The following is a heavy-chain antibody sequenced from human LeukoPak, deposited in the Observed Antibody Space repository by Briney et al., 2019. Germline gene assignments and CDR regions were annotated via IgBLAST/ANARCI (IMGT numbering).Heavy chain of an antibody. J-gene: IGHJ4*02. V-gene: IGHV4-38-2*02. CDR2: IYHSGRT. CDR1: GYSISSAYY. Sequence: SETLSLTCTVSGYSISSAYYWGWIRQPPGKGLEWIGNIYHSGRTYYNPSLKSRVTISVDTSKNQFSLKLSSVTAADTAVYYCTRPYYYDSSGYPDYWGQGTLVTVSS. D-gene: IGHD3-22*01. CDR3: TRPYYYDSSGYPDY.